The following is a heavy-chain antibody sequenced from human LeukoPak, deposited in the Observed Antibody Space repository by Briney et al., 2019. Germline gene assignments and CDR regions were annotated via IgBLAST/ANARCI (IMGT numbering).Heavy chain of an antibody. CDR1: GGSISSSNYY. CDR2: IYYSGST. V-gene: IGHV4-39*07. J-gene: IGHJ4*02. Sequence: SETLSLTCTVSGGSISSSNYYWGWIRQPPGKGLEWIGNIYYSGSTYYNPSLKSRVTISVDTSKNQFSLKLSSVTAADTAVYYCAREHYDYVWGSYYFDYWGQGTLVTVSS. CDR3: AREHYDYVWGSYYFDY. D-gene: IGHD3-16*01.